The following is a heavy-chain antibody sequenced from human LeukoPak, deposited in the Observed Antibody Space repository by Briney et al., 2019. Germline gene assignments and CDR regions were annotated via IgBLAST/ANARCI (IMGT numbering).Heavy chain of an antibody. J-gene: IGHJ2*01. CDR1: GFTVSSTY. CDR3: ARAAYSSTWYSRYFDL. CDR2: TYSGGST. D-gene: IGHD6-13*01. V-gene: IGHV3-66*01. Sequence: GGSLRLSCIASGFTVSSTYMSWVRQAPGKGLEWVSVTYSGGSTYYADSVKGRCTISRDNSKNTLYLQMNSLRAGDTAVYYCARAAYSSTWYSRYFDLWGRGTLVTVSS.